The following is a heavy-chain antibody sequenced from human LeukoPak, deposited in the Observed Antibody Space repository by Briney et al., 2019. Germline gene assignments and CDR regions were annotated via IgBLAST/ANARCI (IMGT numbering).Heavy chain of an antibody. V-gene: IGHV3-21*04. D-gene: IGHD6-13*01. J-gene: IGHJ4*02. CDR3: AKSSSSWLYFDY. CDR1: GFTFSSYS. CDR2: ISSSSSYI. Sequence: KPGGSLRLSCAASGFTFSSYSMNWVRQAPGKGLEWVSSISSSSSYIYYADSVKGRFTISRDNAKNSLYLQMNSLRAEDTALYYCAKSSSSWLYFDYWGQGTLVTVSS.